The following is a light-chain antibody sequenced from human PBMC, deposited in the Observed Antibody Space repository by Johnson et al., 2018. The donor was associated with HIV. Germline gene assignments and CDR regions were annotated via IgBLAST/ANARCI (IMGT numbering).Light chain of an antibody. J-gene: IGLJ1*01. Sequence: QSVLTQPPSVSAAPGQKVTISCSGSSSNIGNNYASWYQQVPGTAPKLLIYDNNKRPSGIPDRFSGSKSGTSATLGITGLQTGDEADYYCETGDSSLSRYSVFGTGTKLTVL. V-gene: IGLV1-51*01. CDR2: DNN. CDR3: ETGDSSLSRYSV. CDR1: SSNIGNNY.